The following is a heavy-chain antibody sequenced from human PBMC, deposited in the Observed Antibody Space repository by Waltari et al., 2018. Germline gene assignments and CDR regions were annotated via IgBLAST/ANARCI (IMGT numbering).Heavy chain of an antibody. J-gene: IGHJ4*02. V-gene: IGHV3-23*01. CDR2: ISSTGDRI. D-gene: IGHD3-3*01. Sequence: DVQLLESGGTLVQPGGSLRLSLAGSDVPLRNYALTWVRHSPGKGLEWVATISSTGDRIYYTDSVKGRFTISRDNSNNTLYLQMARLKVEDSALYYCAKDRSAYYDLPNSPFDHWGQGTLVSVSS. CDR1: DVPLRNYA. CDR3: AKDRSAYYDLPNSPFDH.